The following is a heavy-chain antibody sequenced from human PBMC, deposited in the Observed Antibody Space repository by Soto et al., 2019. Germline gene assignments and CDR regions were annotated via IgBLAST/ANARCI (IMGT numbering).Heavy chain of an antibody. CDR3: ARSVLH. Sequence: QVQLQESGPGLVKPSQTLSLTCTVSGGSISSGGYYWSWIRQHPGKGLEWIGSIDYSGSTYSTPSLKSPLSISVDTTKHRFSLKLSSVTAADTAVYYCARSVLHWGQGTLVTVYS. J-gene: IGHJ4*02. D-gene: IGHD3-16*01. CDR1: GGSISSGGYY. V-gene: IGHV4-31*01. CDR2: IDYSGST.